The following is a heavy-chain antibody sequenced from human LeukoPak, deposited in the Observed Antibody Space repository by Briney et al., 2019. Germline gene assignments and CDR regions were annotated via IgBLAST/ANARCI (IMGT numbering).Heavy chain of an antibody. J-gene: IGHJ6*02. Sequence: GGSLRLSCAASGFTFSSYAMSWVRQAPGKGLEWVSAISGSGGSTYYADSVKGRFTISRDNSKNTLYLQMNSLRAEDTAVYYCANDYDGNSDYYGMDVWGQGTTVTVSS. D-gene: IGHD4-23*01. CDR1: GFTFSSYA. CDR2: ISGSGGST. CDR3: ANDYDGNSDYYGMDV. V-gene: IGHV3-23*01.